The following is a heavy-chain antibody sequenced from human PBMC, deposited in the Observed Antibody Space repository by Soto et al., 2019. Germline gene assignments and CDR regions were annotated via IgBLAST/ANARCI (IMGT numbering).Heavy chain of an antibody. V-gene: IGHV4-39*01. CDR3: ARFMITFGGVIVPPYY. Sequence: SETLSLTCTVSGGSISSSSYYWGWIRQPPGKGLEWNGSIYYSGSTYYNPSLKSRVTISVDTSKNQFSLKLSSVTAADTAVYYCARFMITFGGVIVPPYYWGQGTLVTVSS. CDR1: GGSISSSSYY. CDR2: IYYSGST. D-gene: IGHD3-16*02. J-gene: IGHJ4*02.